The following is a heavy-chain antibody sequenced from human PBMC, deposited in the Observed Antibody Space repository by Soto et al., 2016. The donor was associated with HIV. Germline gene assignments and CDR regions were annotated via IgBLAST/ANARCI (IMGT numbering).Heavy chain of an antibody. J-gene: IGHJ3*01. Sequence: QLQLQESGPGLVKPSETLSLTCTVSGGSINRRSHYWGWIRQPPGKGLEWIGSIHYSGSTYYNPSLKSRLTMSVDMSANQLSLMLSSVNVADTAMYYCARGGKLWWSAFDVWGQGTVV. CDR1: GGSINRRSHY. CDR2: IHYSGST. CDR3: ARGGKLWWSAFDV. V-gene: IGHV4-39*01. D-gene: IGHD2-21*01.